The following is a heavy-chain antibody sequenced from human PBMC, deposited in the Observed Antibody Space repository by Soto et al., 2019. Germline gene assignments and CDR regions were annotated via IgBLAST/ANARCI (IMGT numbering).Heavy chain of an antibody. D-gene: IGHD1-26*01. J-gene: IGHJ6*02. V-gene: IGHV1-46*01. CDR3: ASNLVGGARSYYGMDV. CDR2: INPSGGST. Sequence: ASVKVSCKASGYTFTSYYMHWVRQAPGQGLEWMGIINPSGGSTSYAQKFQGRVTMTRDTSTSTVYMELSSLRSEDTAVYYCASNLVGGARSYYGMDVWGQGTTVTVS. CDR1: GYTFTSYY.